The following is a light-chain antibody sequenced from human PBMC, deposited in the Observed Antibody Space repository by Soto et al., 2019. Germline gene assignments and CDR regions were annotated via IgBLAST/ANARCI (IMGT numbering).Light chain of an antibody. CDR3: QQYGSTPPT. CDR2: GAS. CDR1: QSVSTNY. Sequence: EIVLTQSPGTLSLSPGERATLSCRASQSVSTNYLAWYQRKPGQAPRLLIYGASSRATDIPNRVSGSRSGKDFTLNITRLEAEDFAVYYCQQYGSTPPTFGEGTKVEIK. J-gene: IGKJ1*01. V-gene: IGKV3-20*01.